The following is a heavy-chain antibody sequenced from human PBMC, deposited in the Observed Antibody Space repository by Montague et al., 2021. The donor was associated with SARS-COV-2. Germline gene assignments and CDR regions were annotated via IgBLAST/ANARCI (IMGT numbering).Heavy chain of an antibody. CDR2: IHHGGST. CDR1: GGSFSTYS. V-gene: IGHV4-34*01. J-gene: IGHJ6*03. CDR3: ARLGDGVVPSPILGVGPYYSYYYMDX. D-gene: IGHD3-10*01. Sequence: SETLSLTCAVHGGSFSTYSWNWIRQPPGKGLEWIGEIHHGGSTNYNPSLKSRVTISADTSKNQFSLKLTSVAAADTAVYYCARLGDGVVPSPILGVGPYYSYYYMDXWGKDTTVTVSS.